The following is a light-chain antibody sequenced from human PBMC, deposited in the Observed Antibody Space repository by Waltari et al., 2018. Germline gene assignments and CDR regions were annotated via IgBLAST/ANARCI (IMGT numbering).Light chain of an antibody. V-gene: IGKV3-15*01. J-gene: IGKJ4*01. CDR1: QSVGNN. Sequence: ETVMTQSPATLSVSPGERATLSCRASQSVGNNLAWYQQKPGQAPRLLIFRISTRATGVPARFSGSGSGTDFTRTINSLLSEDFAVYYCQQYNNWLTFGGGTKVEVK. CDR3: QQYNNWLT. CDR2: RIS.